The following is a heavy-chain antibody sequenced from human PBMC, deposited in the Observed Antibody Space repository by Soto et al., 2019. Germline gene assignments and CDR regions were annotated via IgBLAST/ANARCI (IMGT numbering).Heavy chain of an antibody. D-gene: IGHD3-22*01. Sequence: PSETLSLTCAVYGGSFSGYYWSWIRQPPGKGLEWIGEINHSGSTNYNPSLKSRVTISVDTSKYQFSLKLSSVTAADTAVYYCARRAYYYDSSGYYSNKYDYWGQGTLVTVSS. CDR2: INHSGST. V-gene: IGHV4-34*01. CDR3: ARRAYYYDSSGYYSNKYDY. J-gene: IGHJ4*02. CDR1: GGSFSGYY.